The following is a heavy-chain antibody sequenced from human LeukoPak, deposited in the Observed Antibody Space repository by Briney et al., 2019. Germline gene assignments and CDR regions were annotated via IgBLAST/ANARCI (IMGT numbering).Heavy chain of an antibody. V-gene: IGHV4-59*01. D-gene: IGHD6-19*01. CDR3: ARDGPYSSGGYWFDP. Sequence: SETLSLTCTVSGGSISSYYWSWIRQPPGKGPEWIGYILNSGRTNYNPSLRSRVTMSVDTSKNQFSLKLRSLTAADTAVYYCARDGPYSSGGYWFDPWGQGTLVTVSS. CDR1: GGSISSYY. CDR2: ILNSGRT. J-gene: IGHJ5*02.